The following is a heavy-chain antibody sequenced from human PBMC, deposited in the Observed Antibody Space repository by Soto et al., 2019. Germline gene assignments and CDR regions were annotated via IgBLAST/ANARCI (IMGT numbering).Heavy chain of an antibody. Sequence: QVQLVESGGGVVQPGRSLRLSCAASGFTFNNYAMHWVRQAPGKGLEWVAVISYDGNNQYYADSVKGRFAISRDNSKNTLYLPMNSLRDEDTAVYYCARDRVYYYDSSGYYNFEYWGQGSLVTVSS. J-gene: IGHJ4*02. D-gene: IGHD3-22*01. CDR2: ISYDGNNQ. V-gene: IGHV3-30*09. CDR1: GFTFNNYA. CDR3: ARDRVYYYDSSGYYNFEY.